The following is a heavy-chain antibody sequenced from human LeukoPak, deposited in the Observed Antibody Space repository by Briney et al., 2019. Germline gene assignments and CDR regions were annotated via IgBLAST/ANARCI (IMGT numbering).Heavy chain of an antibody. D-gene: IGHD3-10*01. CDR3: AREGYYGAFDI. V-gene: IGHV3-48*02. Sequence: GGSLRLSCAASGFTFSDYSMNWVRQAPGKGLEWVSYISLPCTIYYADSVKGRFTVSRDNAKISLYLQMNSLRDEDTAVYYCAREGYYGAFDIWGQGTMVTVSS. CDR1: GFTFSDYS. J-gene: IGHJ3*02. CDR2: ISLPCTI.